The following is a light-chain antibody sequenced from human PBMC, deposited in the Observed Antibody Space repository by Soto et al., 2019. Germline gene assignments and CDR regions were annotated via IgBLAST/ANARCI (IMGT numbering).Light chain of an antibody. Sequence: QSALTQPPSASGTPGQRVTISCSGRSSNIGSNYVYWYQQLPGTAPKLLIYRNNQRPSGVPDRFSGSKSGTSASLAISGLRSEDEADYYCAAWDDSLSSYVFGTGTKVTVL. CDR3: AAWDDSLSSYV. CDR2: RNN. V-gene: IGLV1-47*01. CDR1: SSNIGSNY. J-gene: IGLJ1*01.